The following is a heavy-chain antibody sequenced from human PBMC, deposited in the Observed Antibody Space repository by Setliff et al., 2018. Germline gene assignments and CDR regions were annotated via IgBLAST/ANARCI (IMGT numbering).Heavy chain of an antibody. CDR1: GYTFTSYA. CDR2: INAGNGNT. CDR3: ARDTYIGDFWSGYYIQGRFDP. V-gene: IGHV1-3*01. J-gene: IGHJ5*02. Sequence: ASVKVSCKASGYTFTSYAMHWVRQVPGQRLEWMGWINAGNGNTKYSQKFQGRVTITRDTSASTAYMELSSLRSEDTAVYYCARDTYIGDFWSGYYIQGRFDPWGQGTLVTVSS. D-gene: IGHD3-3*01.